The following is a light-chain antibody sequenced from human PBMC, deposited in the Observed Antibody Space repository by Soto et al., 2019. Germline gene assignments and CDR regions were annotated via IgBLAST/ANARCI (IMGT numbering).Light chain of an antibody. Sequence: ELVLTQSPGSLSLSPGERATLSCKTSQSSGSNFVAWYQQKPGQPPRLLIYAASTRAAGIPARFSGSGSGTDFTLTISSLEPEDFAVYYCQRYGRSPPITFGQGTRLEIK. CDR1: QSSGSNF. CDR3: QRYGRSPPIT. J-gene: IGKJ5*01. V-gene: IGKV3-20*01. CDR2: AAS.